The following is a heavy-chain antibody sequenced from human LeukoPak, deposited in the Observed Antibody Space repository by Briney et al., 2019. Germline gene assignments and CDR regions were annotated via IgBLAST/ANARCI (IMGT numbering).Heavy chain of an antibody. Sequence: SETLSLTCTVSGGSISSYFWSWIRQSPGKGLEWIGYIYYSGSTNYNPSLKSRVTISVDTSKNQFSLKLSSVTAADTAVYHCARSVRGYNWFDPWGQGTLVTVSS. D-gene: IGHD3-10*01. CDR1: GGSISSYF. CDR2: IYYSGST. J-gene: IGHJ5*02. CDR3: ARSVRGYNWFDP. V-gene: IGHV4-59*01.